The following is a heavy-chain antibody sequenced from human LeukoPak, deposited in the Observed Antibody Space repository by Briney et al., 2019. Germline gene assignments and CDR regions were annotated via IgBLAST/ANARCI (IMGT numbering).Heavy chain of an antibody. J-gene: IGHJ3*02. CDR1: GGSFSGYY. Sequence: PSETLSLTCAVYGGSFSGYYWSWIRQPPGKGLEWIGEINHSGSTNYNPSLKSRVTISVDTSKNQFSLKLYSVTAADTAVYYCARMYWYEGKLGNAFDIWGQGTMVTVSS. D-gene: IGHD2-8*02. V-gene: IGHV4-34*01. CDR3: ARMYWYEGKLGNAFDI. CDR2: INHSGST.